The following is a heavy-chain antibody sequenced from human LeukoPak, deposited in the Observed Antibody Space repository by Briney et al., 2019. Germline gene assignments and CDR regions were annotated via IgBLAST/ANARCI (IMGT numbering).Heavy chain of an antibody. Sequence: GGSLRLSCAASGFTFRSHYMHWVRQAPGKGLVWVSRINSDGSITTYADSVNGRFTISRDNAKNTVYLQMNSLRGEDTGVYYCARDAAGLDYWGQGTLVAVSS. CDR2: INSDGSIT. V-gene: IGHV3-74*01. D-gene: IGHD1-14*01. CDR1: GFTFRSHY. J-gene: IGHJ4*02. CDR3: ARDAAGLDY.